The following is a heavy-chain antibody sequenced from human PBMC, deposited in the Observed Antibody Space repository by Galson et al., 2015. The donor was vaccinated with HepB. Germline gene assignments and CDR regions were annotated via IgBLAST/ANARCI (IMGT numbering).Heavy chain of an antibody. V-gene: IGHV3-74*01. D-gene: IGHD5-18*01. J-gene: IGHJ3*02. Sequence: SLRLSCAASGFTFSSYWMHWVRQAPGKGLVWVSRINSDGSSTSYADSVKGRFTISRDNAKNTLYLQMNSLRAEDTAVYYCARGGIQLWLYDAFDIWGQGTMVTVSS. CDR2: INSDGSST. CDR3: ARGGIQLWLYDAFDI. CDR1: GFTFSSYW.